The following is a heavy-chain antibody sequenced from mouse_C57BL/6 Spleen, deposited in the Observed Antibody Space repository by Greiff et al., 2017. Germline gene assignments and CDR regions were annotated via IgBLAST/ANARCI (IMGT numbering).Heavy chain of an antibody. CDR2: IYPGSGNT. CDR3: ARRGYGSSYEAMDY. V-gene: IGHV1-66*01. Sequence: VQLQQSGPELVKPGASVKISCKASGYSFTSYYIHWVKQRPGQGLEWIGWIYPGSGNTKYNEKFKGKATLTADTSSSTAYMHLSSLTSEDSAVYYCARRGYGSSYEAMDYWGQGTSVTVSS. CDR1: GYSFTSYY. J-gene: IGHJ4*01. D-gene: IGHD1-1*01.